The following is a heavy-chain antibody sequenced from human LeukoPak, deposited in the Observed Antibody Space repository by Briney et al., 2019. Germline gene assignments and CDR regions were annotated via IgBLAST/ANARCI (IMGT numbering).Heavy chain of an antibody. CDR3: ARGLGYCTNGVCYLNY. J-gene: IGHJ4*02. CDR2: INPNSGGT. Sequence: ASVKVSCKASGYTFTGYYMHWVRQAPGQGLEWMGWINPNSGGTNYAQKLQGRVTMTRDTSISTAYMELSRLRSDDTAVYYCARGLGYCTNGVCYLNYWGQGTLVTVSS. V-gene: IGHV1-2*02. D-gene: IGHD2-8*01. CDR1: GYTFTGYY.